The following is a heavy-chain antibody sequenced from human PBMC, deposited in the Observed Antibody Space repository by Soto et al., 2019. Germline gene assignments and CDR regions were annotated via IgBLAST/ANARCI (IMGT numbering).Heavy chain of an antibody. CDR3: ARGRLYYYDSSGYLPKYFDY. CDR1: GGSFSGYY. CDR2: INHSGST. Sequence: SETLSLTCAVYGGSFSGYYWSWIRQPPGKGLDWIGEINHSGSTNYNPSLKSRVTISVDTSKNQFSLKLSSVTAADTAVYYCARGRLYYYDSSGYLPKYFDYWGQGTLVTVS. D-gene: IGHD3-22*01. V-gene: IGHV4-34*01. J-gene: IGHJ4*02.